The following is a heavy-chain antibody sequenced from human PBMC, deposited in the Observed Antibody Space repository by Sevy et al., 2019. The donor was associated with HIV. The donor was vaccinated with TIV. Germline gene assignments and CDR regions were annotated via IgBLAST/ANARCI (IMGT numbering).Heavy chain of an antibody. J-gene: IGHJ4*02. D-gene: IGHD2-2*02. V-gene: IGHV3-7*04. CDR3: VRAIQSEGSF. CDR1: GFNIESYW. CDR2: IKEDDTVK. Sequence: GRSLRLSCAASGFNIESYWMNWVRQAPGKPLEWVANIKEDDTVKYYVDSVQGRFTIFRDNGRNLVYLVMNNLRVEDTALYYCVRAIQSEGSFWGQGTLVTVSS.